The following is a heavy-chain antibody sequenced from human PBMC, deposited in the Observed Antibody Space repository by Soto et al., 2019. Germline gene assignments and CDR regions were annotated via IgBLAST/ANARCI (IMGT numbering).Heavy chain of an antibody. CDR1: GVSISSGDYY. CDR2: IYYSGST. D-gene: IGHD2-21*02. Sequence: SETLSLTCTVSGVSISSGDYYWSWIRQPPGKGLEWIGYIYYSGSTYYNPSLKSRVTISVDTSKNQFSLKLSSVTAADTAVYYCARAMVVTQNWFDPRGQGTLVTVSS. J-gene: IGHJ5*02. V-gene: IGHV4-30-4*01. CDR3: ARAMVVTQNWFDP.